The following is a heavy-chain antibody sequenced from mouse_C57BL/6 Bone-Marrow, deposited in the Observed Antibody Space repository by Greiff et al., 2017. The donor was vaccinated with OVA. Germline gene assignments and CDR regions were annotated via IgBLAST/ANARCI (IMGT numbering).Heavy chain of an antibody. CDR3: ATYYCGSSYVFDY. D-gene: IGHD1-1*01. V-gene: IGHV1-82*01. CDR1: GYAFSSSW. Sequence: QVQLQQSGPELVKPGASVKISCKASGYAFSSSWMNWVKQRPGKGLEWIGRIYPGDGDNNYNGKFKGKATLTADKSSSTAYMQLSSLTSEDSAVYFCATYYCGSSYVFDYWGQGTTLTVSS. CDR2: IYPGDGDN. J-gene: IGHJ2*01.